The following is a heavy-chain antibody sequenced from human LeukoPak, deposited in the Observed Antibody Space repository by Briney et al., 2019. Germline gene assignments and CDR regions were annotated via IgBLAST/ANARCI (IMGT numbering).Heavy chain of an antibody. V-gene: IGHV3-64*01. CDR2: ISSNGGST. D-gene: IGHD6-19*01. CDR1: GFTFSSYD. CDR3: ARVVLSRGWLDY. Sequence: GGSVRLSCAASGFTFSSYDMYWVRQAPGKGLEYVSGISSNGGSTYYANSVKGRLTISRDNCKNTLYLQMGSLRADDMAVYYCARVVLSRGWLDYWGQGTLVTVSA. J-gene: IGHJ4*02.